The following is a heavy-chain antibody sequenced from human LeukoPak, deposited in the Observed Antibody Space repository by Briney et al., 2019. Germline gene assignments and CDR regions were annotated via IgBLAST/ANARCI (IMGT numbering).Heavy chain of an antibody. V-gene: IGHV3-21*01. CDR2: ISSSSSYI. J-gene: IGHJ4*02. CDR3: ARDLAYGDDGL. D-gene: IGHD4-17*01. CDR1: GFTLSNYS. Sequence: GGSLRLSCAASGFTLSNYSVNWVRQAPGKGLEWVAFISSSSSYIFYADSLKGRFTISRDNAKNSLYLQMNSLRADDTAVYYCARDLAYGDDGLWGQGTLVTVSS.